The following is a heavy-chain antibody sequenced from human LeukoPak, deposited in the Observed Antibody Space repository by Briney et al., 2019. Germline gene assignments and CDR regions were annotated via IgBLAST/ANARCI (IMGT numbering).Heavy chain of an antibody. CDR3: ARHAPYYGSGSYYRPSDY. CDR1: GYSFTSYW. D-gene: IGHD3-10*01. CDR2: IYPGDSDT. Sequence: GESLKISCKGSGYSFTSYWIGWVRQMPGKGLERMGIIYPGDSDTRYSPSFQGQVTISADKSISTAYLQWSSLKASDTAMYYCARHAPYYGSGSYYRPSDYWGQGTLVTVSS. J-gene: IGHJ4*02. V-gene: IGHV5-51*01.